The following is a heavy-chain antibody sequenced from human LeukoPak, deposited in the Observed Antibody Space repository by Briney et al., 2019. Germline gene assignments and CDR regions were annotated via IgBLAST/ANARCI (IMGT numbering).Heavy chain of an antibody. CDR2: IYYSGST. CDR1: GGSISTYY. D-gene: IGHD3-3*01. J-gene: IGHJ6*03. CDR3: ARHGSGVTIFGVDYYYYYMDV. Sequence: PSETLSLTCTVSGGSISTYYWSWIRQPPGKGLEWIGFIYYSGSTNYNPSLKSRVTISVDTSKNQFSLKLSSVTAADTAVYYCARHGSGVTIFGVDYYYYYMDVWGKGTTVTVSS. V-gene: IGHV4-59*08.